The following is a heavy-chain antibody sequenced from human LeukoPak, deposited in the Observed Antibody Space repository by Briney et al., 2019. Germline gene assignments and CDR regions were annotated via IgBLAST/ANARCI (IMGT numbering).Heavy chain of an antibody. J-gene: IGHJ4*02. D-gene: IGHD1-26*01. V-gene: IGHV3-30-3*01. CDR1: GFTFSSYA. Sequence: PGRSLRLSCAASGFTFSSYAMHWVRQAPGKGLEWVAVISYDGSNKYYADSVKGRFTISRDNSKNTLHLQMNSLRPEDTAVYYCARDGRGSSNDFDYWGQGTLVTVSS. CDR3: ARDGRGSSNDFDY. CDR2: ISYDGSNK.